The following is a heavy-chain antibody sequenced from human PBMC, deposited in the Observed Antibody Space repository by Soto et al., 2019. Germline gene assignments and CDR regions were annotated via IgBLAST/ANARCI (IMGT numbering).Heavy chain of an antibody. J-gene: IGHJ6*03. CDR3: ARGRRHAADYYYYYMDV. CDR2: MNPNSGNT. V-gene: IGHV1-8*01. D-gene: IGHD6-25*01. Sequence: ASVKVSCKAPGYTFTSYDINWVRQATGQGLEWMGWMNPNSGNTGYAQKFQGRVTMTRNTSISTAYMELSSLRSEDTAVYYCARGRRHAADYYYYYMDVWGKGTTVTVSS. CDR1: GYTFTSYD.